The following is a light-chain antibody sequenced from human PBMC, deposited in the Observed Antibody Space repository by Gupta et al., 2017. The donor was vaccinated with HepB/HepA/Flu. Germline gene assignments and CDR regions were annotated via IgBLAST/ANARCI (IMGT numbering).Light chain of an antibody. CDR3: QQCDSTPPYT. Sequence: DIQMTQSPSSLSASVGDRVTITCRASQSISSYLNWYQQKPGKAPKLLIYAASSWQSGVPSRFSGSGSGTDFTLTISSPQPEDFATYYCQQCDSTPPYTFGQGTKLEIK. J-gene: IGKJ2*01. V-gene: IGKV1-39*01. CDR2: AAS. CDR1: QSISSY.